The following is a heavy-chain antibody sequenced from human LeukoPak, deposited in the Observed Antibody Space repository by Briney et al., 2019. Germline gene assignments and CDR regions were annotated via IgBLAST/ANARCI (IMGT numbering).Heavy chain of an antibody. CDR2: ICGNGGST. J-gene: IGHJ4*02. CDR3: ATNPTYYDFWSRTTLDY. Sequence: GGSLRLSCAASGFTFSSYAMSWVRQAPGTGLEWVSAICGNGGSTYYADSVKGRLTISRHNSKNTLSVQMNSLRAEDTAVYYCATNPTYYDFWSRTTLDYWGQGTLVTVSS. V-gene: IGHV3-23*01. D-gene: IGHD3-3*01. CDR1: GFTFSSYA.